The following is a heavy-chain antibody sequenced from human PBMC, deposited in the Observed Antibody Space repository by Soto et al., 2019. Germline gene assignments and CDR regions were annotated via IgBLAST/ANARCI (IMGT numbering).Heavy chain of an antibody. CDR3: ASRSTYYYGSGSYPYYYYGMDV. D-gene: IGHD3-10*01. Sequence: SVKVYCKASGYTFTRYTISWVRQAPGQGLEWMGRIIPILGIANYAQKFQGRVTITADKSTSTAYMELSSLRSEDTAVYYCASRSTYYYGSGSYPYYYYGMDVWGQGTTVTVSS. CDR1: GYTFTRYT. CDR2: IIPILGIA. V-gene: IGHV1-69*02. J-gene: IGHJ6*02.